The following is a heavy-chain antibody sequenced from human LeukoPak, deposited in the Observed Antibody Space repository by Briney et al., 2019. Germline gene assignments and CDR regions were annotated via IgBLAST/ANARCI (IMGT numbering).Heavy chain of an antibody. CDR3: AADLPPPRGYDYPVDD. CDR1: GFTFSSYS. CDR2: ISSSSSYI. J-gene: IGHJ4*02. D-gene: IGHD5-12*01. V-gene: IGHV3-21*01. Sequence: GGSLRLSCVASGFTFSSYSVNWVRQAPGKGLEWVSCISSSSSYIYYADSVKGRFTISRDNAKNSLYLQMNSLRAEDTAVYYCAADLPPPRGYDYPVDDWGQGILVTVSS.